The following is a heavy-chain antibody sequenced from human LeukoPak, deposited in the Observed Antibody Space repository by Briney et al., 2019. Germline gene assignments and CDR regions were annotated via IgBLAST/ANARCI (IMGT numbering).Heavy chain of an antibody. CDR1: GFIFSSYW. Sequence: GGSLRLSCAASGFIFSSYWMHWVRHAPGKGLAWVSRINTDGSSTSYADSVKGRFTISRDNAKNTLYLQMNSLTAEDTAVYYCARGPPWYFDLWGRGTLVTVSS. CDR2: INTDGSST. V-gene: IGHV3-74*01. CDR3: ARGPPWYFDL. J-gene: IGHJ2*01. D-gene: IGHD6-25*01.